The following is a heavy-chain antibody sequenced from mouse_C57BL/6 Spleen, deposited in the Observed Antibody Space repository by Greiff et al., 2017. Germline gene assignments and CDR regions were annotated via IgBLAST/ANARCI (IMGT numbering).Heavy chain of an antibody. CDR1: GYTFPSYW. Sequence: QVQLQQLGAELVRPGSSVKLSCKASGYTFPSYWVHWVKQRPIQGLEWIGNIDPSDSETHYNQKFKDKATLTVDKSASTAYMQLSSLTSEDSAVYYCALNWDGADWGQGTLVTVSA. J-gene: IGHJ3*01. V-gene: IGHV1-52*01. CDR3: ALNWDGAD. D-gene: IGHD4-1*01. CDR2: IDPSDSET.